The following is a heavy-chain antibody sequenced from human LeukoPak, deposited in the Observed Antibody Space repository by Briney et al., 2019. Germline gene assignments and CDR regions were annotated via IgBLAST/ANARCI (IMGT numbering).Heavy chain of an antibody. CDR3: AGVPDNGPTRLWLHLDY. V-gene: IGHV3-49*03. J-gene: IGHJ4*02. D-gene: IGHD3-9*01. CDR1: GFTFGDFA. Sequence: GGSRRFSCRGSGFTFGDFAMSWCRQAPGKGLECVGYIRSRRYGGTTEYASSVNGRFTISRDDSKNIAYQHMNSLIPEDTAMYYCAGVPDNGPTRLWLHLDYWGQGSLVSVSS. CDR2: IRSRRYGGTT.